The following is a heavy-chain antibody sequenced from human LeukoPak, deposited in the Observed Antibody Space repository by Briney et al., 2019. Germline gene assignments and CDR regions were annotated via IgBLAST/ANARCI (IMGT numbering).Heavy chain of an antibody. CDR2: ISWDGGST. D-gene: IGHD4-17*01. V-gene: IGHV3-43D*04. CDR3: AKEEGPYGRWGYFDY. CDR1: GFTFDDYA. J-gene: IGHJ4*02. Sequence: GGSLRLSCAASGFTFDDYAMHWVRQAPGKGLEWVSLISWDGGSTYYADSVKGRFTISRDNSKNSLYLQMNSLRAEDTALYYCAKEEGPYGRWGYFDYWGQGTLVTVAS.